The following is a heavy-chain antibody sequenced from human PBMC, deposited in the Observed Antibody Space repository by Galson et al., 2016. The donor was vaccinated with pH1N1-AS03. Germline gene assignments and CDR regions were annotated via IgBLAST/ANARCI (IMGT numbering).Heavy chain of an antibody. CDR1: GGSISSRAYY. V-gene: IGHV4-39*01. CDR2: IYDTGRT. CDR3: ARVVGARPPPDY. D-gene: IGHD1-26*01. J-gene: IGHJ4*02. Sequence: SATLSLTCTVSGGSISSRAYYWGWIRQPPGKGLEWIGSIYDTGRTTYKPSLKSRVTISGDTSKNQLSLKVTSMTAADTAVYYCARVVGARPPPDYWGQGTLVTVSS.